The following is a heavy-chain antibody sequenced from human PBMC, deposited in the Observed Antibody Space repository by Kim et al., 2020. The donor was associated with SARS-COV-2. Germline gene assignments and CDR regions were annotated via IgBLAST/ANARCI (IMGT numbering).Heavy chain of an antibody. Sequence: SETLSLTCTVSGGSISSGGYYWSWIRQHPGKGLEWIGYIYYSGSTYYNPSLKSRVTISVDTSKNQFSLKLSSVTAADTAVYYCAREGYYYGSGSYPYGMDVWDQGTTVTVSS. J-gene: IGHJ6*02. CDR2: IYYSGST. CDR3: AREGYYYGSGSYPYGMDV. D-gene: IGHD3-10*01. CDR1: GGSISSGGYY. V-gene: IGHV4-31*03.